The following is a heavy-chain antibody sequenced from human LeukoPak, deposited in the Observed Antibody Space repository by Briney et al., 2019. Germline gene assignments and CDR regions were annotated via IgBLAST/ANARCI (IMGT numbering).Heavy chain of an antibody. Sequence: GGSLRLSCAASGFTFSTYSMNWVRQAPGKGLEWVSYINRDSTTAYYADSVKGRFTISRGNAKNSLYLQMNSLRAEDTAVYYCAKDCSTSCYEADVWGKGTTVTVSS. CDR1: GFTFSTYS. D-gene: IGHD2-2*01. CDR3: AKDCSTSCYEADV. J-gene: IGHJ6*04. V-gene: IGHV3-48*04. CDR2: INRDSTTA.